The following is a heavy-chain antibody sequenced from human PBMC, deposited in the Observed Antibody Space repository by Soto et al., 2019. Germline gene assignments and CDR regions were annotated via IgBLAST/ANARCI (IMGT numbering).Heavy chain of an antibody. CDR3: AREKWVATNFYGLDV. CDR1: CDSINSFSDY. CDR2: SEASGPT. Sequence: SEALSLTCVVSCDSINSFSDYWAWIRQPPGKGPEWIAGSEASGPTFYNPSLKSRVFMALYTCQNEFSLKVNSVTAADTAVYFCAREKWVATNFYGLDVWGQGTTVTVS. V-gene: IGHV4-39*02. J-gene: IGHJ6*02. D-gene: IGHD5-12*01.